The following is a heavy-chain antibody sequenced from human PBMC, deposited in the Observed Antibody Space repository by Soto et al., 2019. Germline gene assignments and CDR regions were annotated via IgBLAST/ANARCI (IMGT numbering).Heavy chain of an antibody. Sequence: QVQLVQSGAEVRKPGSSVKVSCKASGGTFSSYAITWVRQAPGQGLEWMGGIIPIFGSTNYAQKFQGRVTITADESTSTAYMGPRSLRSEDAAVYYCAREGTTAPQDGFYYYGMDVWGQGTTVTVSS. V-gene: IGHV1-69*01. CDR3: AREGTTAPQDGFYYYGMDV. CDR2: IIPIFGST. D-gene: IGHD5-18*01. CDR1: GGTFSSYA. J-gene: IGHJ6*02.